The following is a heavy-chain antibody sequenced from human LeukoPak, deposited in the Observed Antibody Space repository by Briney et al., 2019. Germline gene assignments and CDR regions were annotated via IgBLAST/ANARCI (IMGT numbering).Heavy chain of an antibody. D-gene: IGHD3-10*01. CDR3: ARGYYAPPVGYYYMDL. V-gene: IGHV4-61*02. CDR1: GGSIDSGDDY. CDR2: IYRTGST. J-gene: IGHJ6*03. Sequence: SETLSLTCTVSGGSIDSGDDYWSWIRQPAGKGLEFIGRIYRTGSTTSNPSLQDRLTISIDTSKNQFSLQLTSVTAADTAIYYCARGYYAPPVGYYYMDLWGRGTTVTVSS.